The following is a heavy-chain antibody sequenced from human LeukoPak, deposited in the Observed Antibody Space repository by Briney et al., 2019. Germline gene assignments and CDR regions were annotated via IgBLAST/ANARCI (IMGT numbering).Heavy chain of an antibody. D-gene: IGHD4-17*01. CDR3: ARAYPYYGDYYFDY. Sequence: SETLSLTCAVYGGSFSGYYWSWIRQHPGKGLEWIGYIYYSGSTYYNPSLKSRVTISVDTSKNQFSLKLSSVTAADTAVYYCARAYPYYGDYYFDYWGQGTLVTVSS. CDR1: GGSFSGYY. J-gene: IGHJ4*02. V-gene: IGHV4-31*11. CDR2: IYYSGST.